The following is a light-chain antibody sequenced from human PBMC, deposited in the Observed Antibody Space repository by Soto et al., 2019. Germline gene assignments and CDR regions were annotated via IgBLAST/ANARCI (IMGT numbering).Light chain of an antibody. CDR2: GAS. CDR3: QQYGSSVN. V-gene: IGKV3-20*01. J-gene: IGKJ4*01. CDR1: QSVSSSY. Sequence: EIVLTQSPGTLSLSPGERATLSCRASQSVSSSYLAWYQQKPGQAPRLLIYGASIRATGIPDRFSGSGSGTDFTLTISRLEPEDFAVYYCQQYGSSVNFGGGTKVEIK.